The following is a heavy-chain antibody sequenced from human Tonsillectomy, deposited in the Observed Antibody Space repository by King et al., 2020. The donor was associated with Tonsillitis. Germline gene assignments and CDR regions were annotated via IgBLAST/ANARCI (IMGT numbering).Heavy chain of an antibody. Sequence: QLVQSGSELKKPGASVKVSCKASGYTFINYALNWVRQAPGQGLEWMGWINTNTGNPTYAQGFTGRFVFSLDTSVSTAYLQISSLKAEDTAVYYCAREGFGSGSYYLDYWGQETLVTGSS. CDR3: AREGFGSGSYYLDY. D-gene: IGHD3-10*01. CDR1: GYTFINYA. CDR2: INTNTGNP. V-gene: IGHV7-4-1*02. J-gene: IGHJ4*02.